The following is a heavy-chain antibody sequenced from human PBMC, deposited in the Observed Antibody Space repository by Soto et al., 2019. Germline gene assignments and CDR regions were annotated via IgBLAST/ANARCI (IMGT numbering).Heavy chain of an antibody. CDR2: IVVGSGNT. V-gene: IGHV1-58*01. Sequence: SVKVSCKASGFTFTSSAVQWVRQARGQRLEWIGWIVVGSGNTNYAQKFQERVTITRDVSTSTAYMELSSLRSEDTAVYYCASDREALTGTAVYWGQGTLVTVSS. CDR3: ASDREALTGTAVY. J-gene: IGHJ4*02. D-gene: IGHD1-7*01. CDR1: GFTFTSSA.